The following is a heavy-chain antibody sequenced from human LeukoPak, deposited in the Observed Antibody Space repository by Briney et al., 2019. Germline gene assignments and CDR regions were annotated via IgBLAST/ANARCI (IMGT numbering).Heavy chain of an antibody. Sequence: GRSLRLSCAASGFIFDDHGMHWVRQAPGKGLEWVSGISWSSGIIGYADSVKGRFTISRDNSKNTLYLQMNSLRAEDTAVYYCAKDLGIAAVGDAFDIWGQGTMVTVSS. D-gene: IGHD6-13*01. CDR2: ISWSSGII. CDR1: GFIFDDHG. CDR3: AKDLGIAAVGDAFDI. J-gene: IGHJ3*02. V-gene: IGHV3-9*01.